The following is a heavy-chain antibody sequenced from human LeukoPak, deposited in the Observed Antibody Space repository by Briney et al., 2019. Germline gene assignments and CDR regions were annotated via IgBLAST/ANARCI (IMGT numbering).Heavy chain of an antibody. J-gene: IGHJ4*02. Sequence: TGGSLRLSCAASGFTFSDYAMNWVRQAPGKGLEWVSSISSGGSYISYADPVKGRFTVSRDNAKDSLFLQMRSLRDEDTAVYYCARGPALYCTSSSCLDGVDWGQGTLVSVSS. CDR2: ISSGGSYI. CDR1: GFTFSDYA. D-gene: IGHD2-2*01. V-gene: IGHV3-21*01. CDR3: ARGPALYCTSSSCLDGVD.